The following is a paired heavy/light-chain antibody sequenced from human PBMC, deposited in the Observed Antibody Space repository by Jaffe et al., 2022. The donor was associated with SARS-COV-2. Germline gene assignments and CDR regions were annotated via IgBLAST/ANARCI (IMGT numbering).Light chain of an antibody. CDR2: FDS. CDR3: QVWHSSSAHYV. V-gene: IGLV3-21*04. J-gene: IGLJ1*01. CDR1: NIESKS. Sequence: SYVLTQPPSVSVAPGKTARITCGGNNIESKSVHWYQQKPGQAPVLLLYFDSDRPSGIPERFSGSKSGNTATLTINKVEAGDEADYYCQVWHSSSAHYVFGTGTKVSV.
Heavy chain of an antibody. CDR3: AKDFGSGYDLYYYYYMDV. V-gene: IGHV3-23*04. Sequence: EVQVVESGGGLVQPGGSLRLSCAASGFTFRNYVMNWVRQAPGKGLEWLSGISGSGTGTHYADSVKGRFVISRDNSKNTLSLHMNSLRADDTAIYYCAKDFGSGYDLYYYYYMDVWGKGTTVTVSS. CDR1: GFTFRNYV. CDR2: ISGSGTGT. J-gene: IGHJ6*03. D-gene: IGHD5-12*01.